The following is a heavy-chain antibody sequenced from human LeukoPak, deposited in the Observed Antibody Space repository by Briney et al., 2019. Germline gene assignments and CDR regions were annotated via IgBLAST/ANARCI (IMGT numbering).Heavy chain of an antibody. CDR2: IRNKANSYTT. D-gene: IGHD3-22*01. V-gene: IGHV3-72*01. CDR3: SRAMYYDRSTYCNDY. J-gene: IGHJ4*02. CDR1: GFTLSDYY. Sequence: GGSLTLSCAASGFTLSDYYMDWVRQAPGKGLEWLCLIRNKANSYTTEYAASVKGIVTIPIDASKSSLYLQMNSMKAEDTDMYYCSRAMYYDRSTYCNDYWGQGTLVTVYS.